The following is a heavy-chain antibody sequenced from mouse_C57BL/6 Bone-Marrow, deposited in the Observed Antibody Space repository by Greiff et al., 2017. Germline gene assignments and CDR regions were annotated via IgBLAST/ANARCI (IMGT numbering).Heavy chain of an antibody. D-gene: IGHD1-1*01. CDR2: IYPRNGNT. CDR3: GRTTVVDYYAMDY. CDR1: GYTFTSYG. J-gene: IGHJ4*01. V-gene: IGHV1-81*01. Sequence: VQLQQSGAELVRPGASVKLSCKASGYTFTSYGISWVKQRTGQGLEWIGEIYPRNGNTYYNEKFKGKATLTADKSSSTAYMQLRSLTSEDSAVYYCGRTTVVDYYAMDYWGQGTSVTVSS.